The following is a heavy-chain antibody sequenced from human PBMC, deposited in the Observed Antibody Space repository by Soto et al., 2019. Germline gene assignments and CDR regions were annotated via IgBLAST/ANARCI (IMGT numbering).Heavy chain of an antibody. CDR3: ARRNSYGHFDY. Sequence: PSETLSLTCAVSADSINISHWWNWVRQPPGKGLEWIGSIYYSGSTYYNPSLKSRVTISVDTSKNQFSLKLSSVTAADTAVYYCARRNSYGHFDYWGQGTLVTVSS. V-gene: IGHV4-39*01. J-gene: IGHJ4*02. CDR1: ADSINISHW. D-gene: IGHD5-18*01. CDR2: IYYSGST.